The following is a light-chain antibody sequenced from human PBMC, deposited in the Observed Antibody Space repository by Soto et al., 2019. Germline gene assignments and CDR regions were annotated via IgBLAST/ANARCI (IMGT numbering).Light chain of an antibody. CDR3: QQYNNWPRT. CDR2: SAS. V-gene: IGKV3-15*01. J-gene: IGKJ1*01. Sequence: EIVMTQSTATLAVSPGETATLSCKASQSLSGNLAWYQQKPGQAPRLLIYSASRGATGFPARFSGSGSGTDCTLTISSLQSEDVAVYYCQQYNNWPRTLGQGTKVDIK. CDR1: QSLSGN.